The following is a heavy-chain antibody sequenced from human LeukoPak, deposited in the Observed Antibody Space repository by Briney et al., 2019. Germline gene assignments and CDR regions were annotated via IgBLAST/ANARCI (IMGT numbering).Heavy chain of an antibody. CDR3: ARVLRSYGDSHALEYFQH. CDR2: IYYSGST. J-gene: IGHJ1*01. V-gene: IGHV4-31*03. Sequence: SETLSLTCTVSGVSISSGGYYWSWIRQHPGKGLEWIGYIYYSGSTYDNPSLKSRVTISVDTSKNQFSLKLSSVTAADTAVYYCARVLRSYGDSHALEYFQHWGQGTLVTVSS. CDR1: GVSISSGGYY. D-gene: IGHD4-17*01.